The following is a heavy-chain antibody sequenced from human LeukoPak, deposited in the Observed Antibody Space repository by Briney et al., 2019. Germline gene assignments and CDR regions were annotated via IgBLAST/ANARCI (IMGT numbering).Heavy chain of an antibody. Sequence: GGSLRLSCAASGFTFSDSGMHWVRQAPGKGLEWVAIISYEGSKKCYADSVKGRFTISRDNSKNTLFLQPNSLRAEDTAVYYCAKDIEGGISIDYWGQGTLVTVSS. V-gene: IGHV3-30*18. CDR2: ISYEGSKK. J-gene: IGHJ4*02. CDR1: GFTFSDSG. CDR3: AKDIEGGISIDY. D-gene: IGHD3-16*01.